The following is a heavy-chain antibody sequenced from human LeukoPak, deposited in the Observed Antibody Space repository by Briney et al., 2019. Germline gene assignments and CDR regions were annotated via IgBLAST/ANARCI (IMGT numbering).Heavy chain of an antibody. D-gene: IGHD2-15*01. CDR3: ARSGGSIAYYDY. V-gene: IGHV1-46*01. J-gene: IGHJ4*02. CDR2: INPSGGST. CDR1: GYTFTSYY. Sequence: ASVKVSCKASGYTFTSYYMHWVRQAPGQGLEWMGIINPSGGSTSYAQKFQGRVTMTRDMSTSTVYMELSSLRSEDTAVYYCARSGGSIAYYDYWGQGTLVTVSS.